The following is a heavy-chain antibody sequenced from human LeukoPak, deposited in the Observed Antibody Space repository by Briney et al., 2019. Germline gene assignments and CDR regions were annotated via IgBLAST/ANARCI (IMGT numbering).Heavy chain of an antibody. CDR1: GGSIYITNY. D-gene: IGHD2-2*01. J-gene: IGHJ4*02. V-gene: IGHV4-4*02. Sequence: ASETLSLTCAVSGGSIYITNYWSWVRRAPGKGVEGIGEICHCGTTNYNPSLRIRVAISLDSGNNQFSLSLNSVTAADTAVYYCTRESRPFCPFAYWGQGVLVTVSS. CDR3: TRESRPFCPFAY. CDR2: ICHCGTT.